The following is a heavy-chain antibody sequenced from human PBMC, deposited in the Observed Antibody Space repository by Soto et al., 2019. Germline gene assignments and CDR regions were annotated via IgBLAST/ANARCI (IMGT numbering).Heavy chain of an antibody. CDR1: GFTFSSYG. D-gene: IGHD3-3*01. V-gene: IGHV3-30*18. J-gene: IGHJ6*03. CDR3: AKSHYDFWSGPDYYYYYMDV. Sequence: GGSLRLSCAASGFTFSSYGMHWVRQAPGKGLEWVAVISYDGSNKYYADSVKGRFTISRDNSKNTLYLQMNSLRAEDTAVYYCAKSHYDFWSGPDYYYYYMDVWGKGTTVTVSS. CDR2: ISYDGSNK.